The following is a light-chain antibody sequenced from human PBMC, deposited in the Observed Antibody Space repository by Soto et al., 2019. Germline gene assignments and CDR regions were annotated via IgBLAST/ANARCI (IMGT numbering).Light chain of an antibody. CDR2: DAS. CDR3: QQRSSWPRA. J-gene: IGKJ4*01. CDR1: QNINAY. Sequence: EIVLTQSPATLSLSLGERATRSCRASQNINAYLVWYQQKPGQAPRLVIYDASKRATGIPDRFSGSGSGTDFTLTISSLAPEDFALYYCQQRSSWPRAFGGGTKVEMK. V-gene: IGKV3-11*01.